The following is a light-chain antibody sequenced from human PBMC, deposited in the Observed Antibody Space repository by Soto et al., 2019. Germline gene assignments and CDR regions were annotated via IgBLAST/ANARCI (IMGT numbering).Light chain of an antibody. V-gene: IGKV3-20*01. CDR3: QQYGSSPWT. Sequence: EIVLTQSPGTLSLSPGERATLSCRASQSVTNNYLAWYQQKTGQTPRLIVYLASSMAPGIPDTFSGSGSGTHFTLTIRRVEPEDFAVYYCQQYGSSPWTFGQGTKVEIK. CDR2: LAS. J-gene: IGKJ1*01. CDR1: QSVTNNY.